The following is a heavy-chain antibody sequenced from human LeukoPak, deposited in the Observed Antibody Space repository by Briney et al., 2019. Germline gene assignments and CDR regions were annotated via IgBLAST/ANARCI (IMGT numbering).Heavy chain of an antibody. J-gene: IGHJ6*03. V-gene: IGHV4-34*01. D-gene: IGHD5-18*01. Sequence: SETLSLTCAVYGGSFSGYSWTWIRQPPGKGLEWIAEINHSGSTDYNPSLQSRVSISLDTSKNQFSLKVTSVTAADTAVYYCARVRLPPYYYYFYYMDVWGTGTTVTVSS. CDR1: GGSFSGYS. CDR3: ARVRLPPYYYYFYYMDV. CDR2: INHSGST.